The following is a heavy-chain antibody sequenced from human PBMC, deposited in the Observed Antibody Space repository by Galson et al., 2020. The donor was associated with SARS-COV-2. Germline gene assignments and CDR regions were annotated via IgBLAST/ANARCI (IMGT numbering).Heavy chain of an antibody. J-gene: IGHJ5*01. V-gene: IGHV4-59*01. CDR2: MYHSGTT. CDR1: GGSISRYY. D-gene: IGHD3-16*01. Sequence: TSETLSLTCTVSGGSISRYYWSWIRQAPGKSLEWIGYMYHSGTTRYNPSLKRRVTTSVDTSKNQFSLTLTSVTAADTAVYYCARGGIYVRNWFDSWGQGTPVTVAS. CDR3: ARGGIYVRNWFDS.